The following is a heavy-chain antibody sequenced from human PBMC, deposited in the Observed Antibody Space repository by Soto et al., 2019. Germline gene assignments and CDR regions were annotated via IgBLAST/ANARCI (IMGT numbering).Heavy chain of an antibody. CDR1: GFTFSSYA. CDR3: AKVAGGELLGLQYYFDY. D-gene: IGHD1-26*01. Sequence: QPGGSLRLSCAASGFTFSSYAMSWVRQAPGKGLEWVSAISGSGGSTYYADSVKGRFTISRDNSKNTLYLQMNSLRAEDTAVYYCAKVAGGELLGLQYYFDYWGQGTLVTVSS. V-gene: IGHV3-23*01. J-gene: IGHJ4*02. CDR2: ISGSGGST.